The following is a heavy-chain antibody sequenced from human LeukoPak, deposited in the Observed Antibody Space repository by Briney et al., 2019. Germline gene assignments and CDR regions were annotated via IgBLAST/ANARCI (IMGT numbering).Heavy chain of an antibody. CDR2: ISGDGNST. J-gene: IGHJ4*02. CDR3: ATNFGAYYYDTSGYYDF. CDR1: GFTFDDYA. V-gene: IGHV3-43*02. Sequence: PGGSLRLSCAASGFTFDDYAMHWVRQAPGKGLEWVSLISGDGNSTNYAGSVKGRFTISRDNNKNSLYLQMNSLRTEDTAFYYCATNFGAYYYDTSGYYDFWGQGTLVTVSP. D-gene: IGHD3-22*01.